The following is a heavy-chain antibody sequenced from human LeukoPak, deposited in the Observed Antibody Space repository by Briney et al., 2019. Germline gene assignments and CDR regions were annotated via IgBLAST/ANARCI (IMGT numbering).Heavy chain of an antibody. Sequence: GGSLRLSCAASGFTFSSYGMRWVRQAPGKGLEWVAFIRYDGSNKYYADSVKGRFTISRDNSKNTLYLQMNSLRAEDTAVYYCAKLGRRFLEWSDIDYWGQGTLVTVSS. J-gene: IGHJ4*02. CDR1: GFTFSSYG. CDR2: IRYDGSNK. V-gene: IGHV3-30*02. D-gene: IGHD3-3*01. CDR3: AKLGRRFLEWSDIDY.